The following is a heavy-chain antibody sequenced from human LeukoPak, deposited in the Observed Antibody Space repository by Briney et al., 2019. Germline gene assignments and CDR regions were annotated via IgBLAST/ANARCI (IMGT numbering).Heavy chain of an antibody. CDR1: GFTFSSYS. Sequence: PGGSLRLSCASSGFTFSSYSINWVRQAPGKGLEWGSSISSSSSYIYYADSVQGRFTISRDNAKNSLYMQMNSLRAEDTAVYYCATVEMATSWPYYYYMDVWGKGTTVTVSS. CDR3: ATVEMATSWPYYYYMDV. CDR2: ISSSSSYI. J-gene: IGHJ6*03. D-gene: IGHD5-24*01. V-gene: IGHV3-21*01.